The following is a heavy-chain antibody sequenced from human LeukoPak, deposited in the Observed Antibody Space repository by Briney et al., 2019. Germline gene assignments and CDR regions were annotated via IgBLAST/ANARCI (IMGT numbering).Heavy chain of an antibody. CDR1: GFTFSSYA. CDR2: ISDTGATT. Sequence: GGSLTLSCAGSGFTFSSYAMCWVRQAPGKGLEWVSAISDTGATTYDADSVKGRFTISGDNSRSILYLQMNSLRAEDTALYYCAKDTSIGRYCTNGVCSPFDYWGQGTLVTVSS. V-gene: IGHV3-23*01. D-gene: IGHD2-8*01. J-gene: IGHJ4*02. CDR3: AKDTSIGRYCTNGVCSPFDY.